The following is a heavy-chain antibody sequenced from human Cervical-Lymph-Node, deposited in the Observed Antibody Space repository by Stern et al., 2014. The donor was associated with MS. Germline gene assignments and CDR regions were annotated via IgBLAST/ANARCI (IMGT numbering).Heavy chain of an antibody. Sequence: VQLVQSGAEVKKPGESLKISCKGSGYSFTANWIAWVRQMPGKGLEWMGLLYPGYSDTRYSPSFQGQVTISADKSISTAYLQWSSLKASDTAMYYCARDYGDYAFDYWGQGTLVTVSS. J-gene: IGHJ4*02. CDR3: ARDYGDYAFDY. V-gene: IGHV5-51*01. D-gene: IGHD4-17*01. CDR2: LYPGYSDT. CDR1: GYSFTANW.